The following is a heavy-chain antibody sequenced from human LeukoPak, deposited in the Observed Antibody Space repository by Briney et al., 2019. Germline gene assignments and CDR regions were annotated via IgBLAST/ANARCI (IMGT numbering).Heavy chain of an antibody. J-gene: IGHJ6*03. CDR1: GGSFSGYY. Sequence: PSETLSLTCAVYGGSFSGYYWSWIRQSPGKGLEWIGEINHSGSTKYNPSLKSRVTISVDTSKNQFSLKLNSVTAADTAVYYCARGRVTMVRGAHGTQGYYMDVWGKGTTLTVSS. D-gene: IGHD3-10*01. V-gene: IGHV4-34*01. CDR3: ARGRVTMVRGAHGTQGYYMDV. CDR2: INHSGST.